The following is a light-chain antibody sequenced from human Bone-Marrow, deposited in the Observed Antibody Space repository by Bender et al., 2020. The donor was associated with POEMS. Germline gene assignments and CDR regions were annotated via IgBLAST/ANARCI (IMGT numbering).Light chain of an antibody. J-gene: IGLJ3*02. CDR1: SSDIGGHIY. Sequence: QSALTQPASVSGSPGQSITISCAGSSSDIGGHIYVSWYQQYPGRAPKLMIYEVTKRPSGVSSRFSGSKSGNTASLTISGLQADDEAHYYCSSYTSRTALVFGGGTKVTVL. CDR3: SSYTSRTALV. V-gene: IGLV2-14*01. CDR2: EVT.